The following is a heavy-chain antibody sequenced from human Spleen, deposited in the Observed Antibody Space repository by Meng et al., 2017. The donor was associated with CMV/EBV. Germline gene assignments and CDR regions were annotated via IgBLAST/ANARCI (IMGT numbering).Heavy chain of an antibody. Sequence: ASGFSFSSYGMNWVRQAPGKGLERVSSISNTGTYTHYADSLQGRFTISRDNAKNSLYLQINSLRAEDTAVYYCARDLFYASGSLDYWGPGTLVTVSS. CDR1: GFSFSSYG. D-gene: IGHD3-10*01. CDR3: ARDLFYASGSLDY. V-gene: IGHV3-21*01. CDR2: ISNTGTYT. J-gene: IGHJ4*02.